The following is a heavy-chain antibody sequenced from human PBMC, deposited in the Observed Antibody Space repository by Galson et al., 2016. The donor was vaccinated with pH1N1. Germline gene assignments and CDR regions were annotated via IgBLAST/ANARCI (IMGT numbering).Heavy chain of an antibody. J-gene: IGHJ3*02. CDR2: INYIAGT. D-gene: IGHD5-12*01. CDR3: ARGPDIVPGEGWLGAAFAI. V-gene: IGHV4-59*01. Sequence: QTPGKGLEWLGYINYIAGTKYNASLKGRVTISVDTSKKQLSLKSTSVTGADTAVYFCARGPDIVPGEGWLGAAFAIWGQGTMVTVSS.